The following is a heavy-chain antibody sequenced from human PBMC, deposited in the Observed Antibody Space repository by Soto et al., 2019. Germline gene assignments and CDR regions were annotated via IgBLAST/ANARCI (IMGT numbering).Heavy chain of an antibody. CDR2: INPNSGGT. Sequence: QVQLVQSGAEVKKPGASVKVSCKASGYTFTGYYMHWVRQAPGQGLEWMGWINPNSGGTNYAQKFQGRVTMTRDTAISTAYMELSRLRSDDTAVYYCARGGLIWFGENTYGMDVWGQGTTVTVSS. CDR1: GYTFTGYY. V-gene: IGHV1-2*02. CDR3: ARGGLIWFGENTYGMDV. D-gene: IGHD3-10*01. J-gene: IGHJ6*02.